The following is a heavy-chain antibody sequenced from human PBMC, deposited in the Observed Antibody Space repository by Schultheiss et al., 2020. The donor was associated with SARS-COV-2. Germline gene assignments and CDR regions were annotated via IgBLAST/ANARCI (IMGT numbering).Heavy chain of an antibody. CDR3: ARQPFGTSGGFYYYYGMDV. D-gene: IGHD3-10*01. CDR1: GGSISSYY. J-gene: IGHJ6*02. V-gene: IGHV4-59*08. Sequence: SETLSLTCTVSGGSISSYYWRWIRQPPGKGLEWIGYIYYNGSNNYNPSLKSRVTISVETYKNQFSLKLISVTAADTAVYYCARQPFGTSGGFYYYYGMDVWGQGTTVTVSS. CDR2: IYYNGSN.